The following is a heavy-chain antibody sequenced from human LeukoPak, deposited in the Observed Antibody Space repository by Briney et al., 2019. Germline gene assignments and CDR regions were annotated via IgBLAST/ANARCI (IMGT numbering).Heavy chain of an antibody. CDR1: GFTFSSYA. CDR2: ISYDGSNK. CDR3: AKEDSVRREFDY. J-gene: IGHJ4*02. V-gene: IGHV3-30-3*02. Sequence: GRSLRLSCAASGFTFSSYAMHWVRQAPGKGLEWVAVISYDGSNKYYADSVKGRFTISRDNSKNTLHLQMNSLRAEDTAVYHCAKEDSVRREFDYWGQGTLATVSS.